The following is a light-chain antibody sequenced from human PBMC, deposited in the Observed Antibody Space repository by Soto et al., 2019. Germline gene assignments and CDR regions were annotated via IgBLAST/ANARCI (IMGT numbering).Light chain of an antibody. CDR2: DTS. V-gene: IGKV3-20*01. J-gene: IGKJ1*01. CDR1: QSLSSNF. Sequence: EIVLTQSPGTLSFSPGERATLSCTASQSLSSNFLAWYQQKPGQAPRLLIYDTSSSATGIPDRFSGSGSGTDFTLTISRLEPEDFAVYHCQQYDSSPRTFGQGTKVDIK. CDR3: QQYDSSPRT.